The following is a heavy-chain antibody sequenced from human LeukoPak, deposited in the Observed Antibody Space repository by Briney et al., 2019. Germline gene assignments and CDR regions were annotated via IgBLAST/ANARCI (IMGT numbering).Heavy chain of an antibody. Sequence: PGGSLRLSCAASGFTVSNNYMSWVRQAPGKGLEWVSIIYSGGNTYYADSLKGRFSISRDNSKNTLYLQMNSLRAEDTAVYYCARSEAVAWSFDLWGRGTLVTVSS. V-gene: IGHV3-66*01. CDR3: ARSEAVAWSFDL. CDR1: GFTVSNNY. D-gene: IGHD6-19*01. J-gene: IGHJ2*01. CDR2: IYSGGNT.